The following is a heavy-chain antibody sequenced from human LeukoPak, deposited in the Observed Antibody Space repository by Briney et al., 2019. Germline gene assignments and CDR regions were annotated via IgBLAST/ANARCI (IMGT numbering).Heavy chain of an antibody. CDR2: IKSKTDGGTT. CDR3: TTDLGVVDY. Sequence: GGSLRLSCAATGFTFSSYAMSWVRQAPGKGLEWVGRIKSKTDGGTTDYAAPVKGRFTISRDDSKNTLYLQMNSLKTEDTAVYYCTTDLGVVDYWGQGTLVTVSS. J-gene: IGHJ4*02. D-gene: IGHD7-27*01. CDR1: GFTFSSYA. V-gene: IGHV3-15*01.